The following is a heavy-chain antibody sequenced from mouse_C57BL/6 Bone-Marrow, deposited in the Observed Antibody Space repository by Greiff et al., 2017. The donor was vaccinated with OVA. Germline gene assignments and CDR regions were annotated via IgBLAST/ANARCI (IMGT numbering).Heavy chain of an antibody. J-gene: IGHJ2*01. CDR1: GFTLSDYG. CDR3: ARRSRFDY. Sequence: EVKLMESGGGLVKPGGSLKLSCAASGFTLSDYGMHWVRQAPEKGLEWVAYISSGSSTIYYADTVKGRFTISRDNAKNTLFLQMTSLRSEDTAMYYCARRSRFDYWGQGTTLTVSS. V-gene: IGHV5-17*01. CDR2: ISSGSSTI.